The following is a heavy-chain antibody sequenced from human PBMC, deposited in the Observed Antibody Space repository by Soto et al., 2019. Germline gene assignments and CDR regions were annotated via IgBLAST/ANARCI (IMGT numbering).Heavy chain of an antibody. Sequence: LRLSCAASGFTFDDYAMHWVRQAPGKGLEWVSGISWNSGSIGYGDSVKGRFTISRDNAKNSLYLQMNSLRAEDTALYYCARAGYSSSRLFDPWGQGTLVTVSS. D-gene: IGHD6-13*01. J-gene: IGHJ5*02. CDR1: GFTFDDYA. V-gene: IGHV3-9*01. CDR3: ARAGYSSSRLFDP. CDR2: ISWNSGSI.